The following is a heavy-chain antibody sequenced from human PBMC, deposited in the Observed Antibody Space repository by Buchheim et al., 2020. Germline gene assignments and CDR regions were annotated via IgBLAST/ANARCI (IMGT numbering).Heavy chain of an antibody. J-gene: IGHJ4*02. D-gene: IGHD5-18*01. Sequence: QVQLVESGGGVVQPGRSLRLSCAASGFTFSSYGMHWVRQAPGKGLEWVAVISYDGSNKYYADSVKGRFTISRDNSKNTLYLQMNSLRAEDTAVYYCAYLMRYGNSLFDYWGQGTL. CDR1: GFTFSSYG. CDR2: ISYDGSNK. V-gene: IGHV3-30*03. CDR3: AYLMRYGNSLFDY.